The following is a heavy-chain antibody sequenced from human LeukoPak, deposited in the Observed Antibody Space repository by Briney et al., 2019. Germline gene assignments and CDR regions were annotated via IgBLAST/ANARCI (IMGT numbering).Heavy chain of an antibody. V-gene: IGHV1-2*02. D-gene: IGHD3-9*01. CDR2: INPNSGGT. Sequence: ASVKVSCKASGYTFTGYYMHWVRQAPGQGLEWMGLINPNSGGTNYAQKFQGRVTMTRDTSISTAYMELSRLRSDDTAVYYCARPYFDLLDWFDPWGQGTLVTVSS. J-gene: IGHJ5*02. CDR1: GYTFTGYY. CDR3: ARPYFDLLDWFDP.